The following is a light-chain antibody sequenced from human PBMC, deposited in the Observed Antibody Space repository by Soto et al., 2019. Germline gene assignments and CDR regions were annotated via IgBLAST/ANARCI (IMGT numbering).Light chain of an antibody. CDR3: QHYGSSPRT. Sequence: EIVLTQSPGTLSLSPGERATLSCRASQSVSSSYLAWYQQKPGQAPRLLIYGASSTATGIPDTFSGSGSGTDFTLTISRLETEDFAVYYCQHYGSSPRTFGQGTKVEIK. J-gene: IGKJ1*01. CDR1: QSVSSSY. CDR2: GAS. V-gene: IGKV3-20*01.